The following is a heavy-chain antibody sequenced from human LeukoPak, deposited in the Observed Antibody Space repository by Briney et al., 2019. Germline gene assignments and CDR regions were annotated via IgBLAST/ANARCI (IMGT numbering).Heavy chain of an antibody. D-gene: IGHD6-13*01. CDR2: INAGNGNT. CDR3: AREYGVAAAFGAFDI. CDR1: GYTFTSYA. Sequence: VASVKVSCKASGYTFTSYAMHWVRQAPGQRLEWMGWINAGNGNTKYSQEFQGRVTITRDTSASTAYMELSSLRSEDMAVYYCAREYGVAAAFGAFDIWGQGTMVTVSS. V-gene: IGHV1-3*03. J-gene: IGHJ3*02.